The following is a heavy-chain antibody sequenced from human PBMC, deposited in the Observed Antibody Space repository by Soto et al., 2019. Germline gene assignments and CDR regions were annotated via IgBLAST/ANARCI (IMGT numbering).Heavy chain of an antibody. J-gene: IGHJ4*02. D-gene: IGHD3-10*01. CDR1: GFSFRNYA. CDR2: LTGSSSNI. CDR3: ANGRATYGLLTHDY. V-gene: IGHV3-23*01. Sequence: LRLSCAASGFSFRNYAMSWVRQAPGKGLEWISTLTGSSSNIYYADSVKGRFAISRDNSRNTLYLQMNSLTAEDTAVYYCANGRATYGLLTHDYWGQGTLGHRLL.